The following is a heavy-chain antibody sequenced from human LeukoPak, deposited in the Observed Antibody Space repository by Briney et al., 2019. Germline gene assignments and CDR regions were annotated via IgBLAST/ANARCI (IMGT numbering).Heavy chain of an antibody. J-gene: IGHJ4*02. CDR2: ISGSGDRT. CDR3: AKDGSIVYSYTYLDY. V-gene: IGHV3-23*01. CDR1: GFTFSSYG. Sequence: GGSLRLSCAASGFTFSSYGMSWVRQAPGRGLEWVSSISGSGDRTHHADPVKGRSTISRDNSKNTLYLQMNSLRAEDTAVYYCAKDGSIVYSYTYLDYWGQGTLVTVSS. D-gene: IGHD3-16*01.